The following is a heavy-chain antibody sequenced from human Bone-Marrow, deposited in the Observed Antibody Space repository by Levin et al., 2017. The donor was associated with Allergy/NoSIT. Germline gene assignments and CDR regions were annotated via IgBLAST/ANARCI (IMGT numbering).Heavy chain of an antibody. CDR3: AREPISVFGVVDK. J-gene: IGHJ4*02. D-gene: IGHD3-3*01. Sequence: NPGESLKISCAASGFSFSDYYMSWIRQAPGKGLEWVSYISSSGSPIYYGDSVKGRFTISRDNANKSLYLQMNSLRAEDTAVYYCAREPISVFGVVDKWGQGTLVTVSS. V-gene: IGHV3-11*01. CDR1: GFSFSDYY. CDR2: ISSSGSPI.